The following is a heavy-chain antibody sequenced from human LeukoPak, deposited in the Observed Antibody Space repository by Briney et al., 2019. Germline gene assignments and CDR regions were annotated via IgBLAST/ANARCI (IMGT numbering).Heavy chain of an antibody. J-gene: IGHJ6*02. CDR2: IWYDGSNK. CDR3: AREGSGSSSYYYYGMDV. V-gene: IGHV3-33*01. D-gene: IGHD6-13*01. CDR1: GFTFSSYG. Sequence: GRSLRLSCAASGFTFSSYGMHWVRQAPGKGLEWVAVIWYDGSNKYYADSVKGRFTISRDNSKNTLYLQMNSLRAEDTAVYYCAREGSGSSSYYYYGMDVWGQGTTVTVSS.